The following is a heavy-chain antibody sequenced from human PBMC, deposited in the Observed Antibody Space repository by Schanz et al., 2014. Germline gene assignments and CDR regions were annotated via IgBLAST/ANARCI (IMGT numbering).Heavy chain of an antibody. CDR2: LSGDGGTT. CDR3: AKGQLLSYYFDY. V-gene: IGHV3-23*01. CDR1: GFSFSSYT. J-gene: IGHJ4*02. Sequence: EVQLLESGGGLVQPGESLRLSCAASGFSFSSYTMSWVRQAPGKGLQWVSSLSGDGGTTHYADSVKGRFTISRDNAKNALYLQMNSLRAEDTAVYYCAKGQLLSYYFDYWGQGTLXTVSS. D-gene: IGHD2-21*01.